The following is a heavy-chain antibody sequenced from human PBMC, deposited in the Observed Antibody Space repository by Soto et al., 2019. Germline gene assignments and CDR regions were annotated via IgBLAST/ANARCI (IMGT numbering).Heavy chain of an antibody. CDR2: IYSGGTT. CDR1: GFSVSITY. V-gene: IGHV3-66*01. Sequence: ELQLVESGGGLVKPGGSLRLSCAASGFSVSITYVNWVRQAPGKGLEWVSVIYSGGTTHYADYVKVRFTISRDTSKNTLYLQMTSMTVADTAVYYCAVDSTDGDFGDAFDVWCQGPKVTVSS. D-gene: IGHD4-17*01. CDR3: AVDSTDGDFGDAFDV. J-gene: IGHJ3*01.